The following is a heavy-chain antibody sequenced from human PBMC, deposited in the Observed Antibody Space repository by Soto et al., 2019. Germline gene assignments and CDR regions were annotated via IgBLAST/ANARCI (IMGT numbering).Heavy chain of an antibody. CDR2: IHYSGST. J-gene: IGHJ5*02. CDR1: GGSISGEGYY. Sequence: QVQLQESGPGLVEPSQTLSLTCTVSGGSISGEGYYWSWIRQYSGRGLEWIGYIHYSGSTNYNPSLKSRVIISVDTSKTQFFLNLSSVTAADTAVYYCARAWTATAGWANWFDRWGQGTLVTVSS. CDR3: ARAWTATAGWANWFDR. D-gene: IGHD6-13*01. V-gene: IGHV4-31*03.